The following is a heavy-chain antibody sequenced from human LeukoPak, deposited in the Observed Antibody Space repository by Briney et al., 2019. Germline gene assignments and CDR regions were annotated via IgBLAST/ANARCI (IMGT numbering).Heavy chain of an antibody. CDR3: ARSWGGSSPYDAFDI. Sequence: PGGSLRLSCAASGFTFDDFTMHWIRQAPGKGLEWVSVISWNSANIAYADSVRGRFTISRDNAKNALYLQMNSLRAEDTAVYYCARSWGGSSPYDAFDIWGQGTMVTVSS. J-gene: IGHJ3*02. CDR2: ISWNSANI. CDR1: GFTFDDFT. D-gene: IGHD3-16*01. V-gene: IGHV3-9*01.